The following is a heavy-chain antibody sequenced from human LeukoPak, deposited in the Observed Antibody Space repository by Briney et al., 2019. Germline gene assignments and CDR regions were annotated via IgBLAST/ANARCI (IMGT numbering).Heavy chain of an antibody. CDR1: GFTFSSYG. CDR3: AKATGIAVNFYYGMDV. D-gene: IGHD6-19*01. J-gene: IGHJ6*04. CDR2: ISYDGSNK. V-gene: IGHV3-30*18. Sequence: PGRSLRLSCAASGFTFSSYGMHWVRQAPGKGLEWVAGISYDGSNKYYADSVKGRFTISRDNSKNTLYLQMNSLRAEDTAVYYCAKATGIAVNFYYGMDVWGKGTTVTVSS.